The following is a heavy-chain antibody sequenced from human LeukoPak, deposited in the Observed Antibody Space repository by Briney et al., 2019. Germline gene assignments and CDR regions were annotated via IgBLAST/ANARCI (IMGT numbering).Heavy chain of an antibody. CDR1: GYSFKSNG. Sequence: RASVKVSCKASGYSFKSNGISWVRQAPGQGLEWMGWISTYNDNTKYAQKFQGRVTMTTDTSTSTAYMGRRSLRSDDTAVYYCARLGYASTWSWFDPWGQGTLVTVSS. CDR3: ARLGYASTWSWFDP. V-gene: IGHV1-18*01. D-gene: IGHD6-13*01. CDR2: ISTYNDNT. J-gene: IGHJ5*02.